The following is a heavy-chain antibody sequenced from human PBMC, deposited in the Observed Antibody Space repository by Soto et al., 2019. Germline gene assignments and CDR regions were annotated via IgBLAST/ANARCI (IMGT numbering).Heavy chain of an antibody. CDR1: GGSISNYY. D-gene: IGHD6-19*01. J-gene: IGHJ4*02. Sequence: LSLTCTVSGGSISNYYCSWIRQTPGKGLEYIGFIYNSGTTNYHPSLKSRVTISIDTSKSQFYLKLTSVTAADTAVYYCARAWQYSSGFFDYWGQGTLVTVSS. CDR2: IYNSGTT. V-gene: IGHV4-59*13. CDR3: ARAWQYSSGFFDY.